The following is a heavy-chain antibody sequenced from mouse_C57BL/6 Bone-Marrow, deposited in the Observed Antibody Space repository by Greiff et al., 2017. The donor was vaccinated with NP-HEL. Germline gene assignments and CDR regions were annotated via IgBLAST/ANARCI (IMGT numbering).Heavy chain of an antibody. CDR2: IDPENGDT. Sequence: VTLKVSGAELVRPGASVKLSCTASGFNIKDDYMHWVKQRPEQGLEWIGWIDPENGDTEYASKFQGKATITADTSSNTAYLQLSSLTSEDTAVYYCTTGVYYGSSYGAMDYWGQGTSVTVSS. CDR1: GFNIKDDY. D-gene: IGHD1-1*01. J-gene: IGHJ4*01. CDR3: TTGVYYGSSYGAMDY. V-gene: IGHV14-4*01.